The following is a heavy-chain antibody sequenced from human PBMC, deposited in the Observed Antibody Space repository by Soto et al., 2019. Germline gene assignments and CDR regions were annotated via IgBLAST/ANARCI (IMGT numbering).Heavy chain of an antibody. CDR2: ISGSSGNA. CDR3: AREMVGLGGEYEY. Sequence: QVQLVQSGAEVKNPGASVKVSCKTSGYTFTKYGVGWVRQAPGQGLEWMGWISGSSGNANYAEKVQGRITLTTDTSKSTAYIELRSLRSDVTAVYYCAREMVGLGGEYEYWGQGNLVTVSS. D-gene: IGHD3-16*01. CDR1: GYTFTKYG. V-gene: IGHV1-18*01. J-gene: IGHJ4*02.